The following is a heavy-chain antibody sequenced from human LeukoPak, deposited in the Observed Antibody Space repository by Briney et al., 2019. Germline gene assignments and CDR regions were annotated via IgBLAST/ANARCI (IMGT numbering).Heavy chain of an antibody. D-gene: IGHD3-22*01. V-gene: IGHV5-51*01. J-gene: IGHJ4*02. CDR1: GYSFTSYW. Sequence: GESLKISCKGSGYSFTSYWIGWVRQMPGKGLEWTGIIYPGDSDTRYSPSFQGQVTISADKSISTAYLQWSSLKASDTAMYYCARHIAYYYDSSGSLGYWGQGTLVTVSS. CDR2: IYPGDSDT. CDR3: ARHIAYYYDSSGSLGY.